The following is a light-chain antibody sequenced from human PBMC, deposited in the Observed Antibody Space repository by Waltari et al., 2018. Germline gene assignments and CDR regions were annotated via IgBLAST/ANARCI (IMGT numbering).Light chain of an antibody. Sequence: QSVLTQPPSASGTPGQRVTISCSGRTSNIGDNTVNWYQQIPGMAPKLLIYSSNQRPSGVPARFSGSRSGTSASLAISGLHSADEADYYCAAWDDSLNGHVFGSGTKVTVL. CDR2: SSN. J-gene: IGLJ6*01. CDR3: AAWDDSLNGHV. CDR1: TSNIGDNT. V-gene: IGLV1-44*01.